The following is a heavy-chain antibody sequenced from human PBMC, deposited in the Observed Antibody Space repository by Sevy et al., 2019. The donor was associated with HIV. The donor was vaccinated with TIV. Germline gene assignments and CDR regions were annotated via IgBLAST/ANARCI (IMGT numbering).Heavy chain of an antibody. CDR3: ARDTKRKDIVVVPAGSNYSKNRNMSGDYYGMDV. V-gene: IGHV1-2*02. J-gene: IGHJ6*02. CDR1: GYTFTGYY. D-gene: IGHD2-2*01. CDR2: INPNSGGT. Sequence: ASVKVSCKASGYTFTGYYMHWVRQAPGQGLEWMGWINPNSGGTNYAQKFQGRVTMTRETSISTANMELSRLRSDDTAVYYWARDTKRKDIVVVPAGSNYSKNRNMSGDYYGMDVWGQGTTVTVSS.